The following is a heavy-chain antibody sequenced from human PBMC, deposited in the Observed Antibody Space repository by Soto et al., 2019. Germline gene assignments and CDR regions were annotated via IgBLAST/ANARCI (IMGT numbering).Heavy chain of an antibody. V-gene: IGHV4-34*01. CDR2: INQYGTT. Sequence: QVQLQQWGAGLLKPSETLSLICAVSGESLSDHYWSWIRQSPGKGLEWIGDINQYGTTNYNPSLKSRVTISADTSKNQFFLRLTSVTAADTAVYYCARGAHISVVTRCFDPWGQGTLVTVSS. CDR3: ARGAHISVVTRCFDP. J-gene: IGHJ5*02. D-gene: IGHD2-15*01. CDR1: GESLSDHY.